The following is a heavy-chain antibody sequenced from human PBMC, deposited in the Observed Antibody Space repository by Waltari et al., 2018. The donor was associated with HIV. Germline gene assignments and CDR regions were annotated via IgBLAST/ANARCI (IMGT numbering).Heavy chain of an antibody. Sequence: EVQLVESGGGLVQPGGSLRLSCAVYGFTFSDYNMNWVRQAPGKGLEWVSYIRSDGSTIYYADSVKGRFTISRDNAKNSLYLQMNSLRAEDTAVYYCARGGGYGDYRFDPWGQGTLVTVSS. V-gene: IGHV3-48*01. CDR3: ARGGGYGDYRFDP. J-gene: IGHJ5*02. D-gene: IGHD4-17*01. CDR2: IRSDGSTI. CDR1: GFTFSDYN.